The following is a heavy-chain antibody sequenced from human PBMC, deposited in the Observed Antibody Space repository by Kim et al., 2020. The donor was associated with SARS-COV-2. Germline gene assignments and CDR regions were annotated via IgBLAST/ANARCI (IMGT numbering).Heavy chain of an antibody. CDR3: AGYSSSWNYYGMDV. Sequence: SETLSLTCTVSGGSISSSSYYWGWIRQPPGKGLEWIGSIYYSGSTYYNPSLKSRVTISVDTSKNQFSLKLSSVTAADTAVYYCAGYSSSWNYYGMDVWGQGTTVTVSS. J-gene: IGHJ6*02. D-gene: IGHD6-13*01. CDR1: GGSISSSSYY. V-gene: IGHV4-39*01. CDR2: IYYSGST.